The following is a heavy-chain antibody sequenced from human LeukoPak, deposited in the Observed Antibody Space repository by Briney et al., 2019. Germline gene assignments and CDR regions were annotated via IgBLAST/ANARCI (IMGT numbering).Heavy chain of an antibody. CDR2: ISSSGSTR. J-gene: IGHJ4*02. Sequence: GGSLRLSCAASGFTFSSYEMNWVRQAPGKGLEWVSYISSSGSTRYYADSVKGRFTISRDNVKNSLYLQMDSLRAEDTAVYYCARDRGYSGYDYGFFDYWGQGTLVTVSS. CDR3: ARDRGYSGYDYGFFDY. V-gene: IGHV3-48*03. D-gene: IGHD5-12*01. CDR1: GFTFSSYE.